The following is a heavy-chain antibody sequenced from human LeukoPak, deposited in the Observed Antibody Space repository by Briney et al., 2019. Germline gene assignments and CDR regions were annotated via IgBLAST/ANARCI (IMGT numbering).Heavy chain of an antibody. J-gene: IGHJ4*02. CDR2: ISWNSGTI. V-gene: IGHV3-9*01. CDR1: GFTFDDYA. D-gene: IGHD6-19*01. Sequence: GGSLRLSCAASGFTFDDYAMHWVRHAPGKGLEWVSGISWNSGTIGYADSMKGRFTISRDNAKNSLYLQMNSLRAEDTALYYCAKDIQYSSGWYEYFDYWGQGTLVTVSS. CDR3: AKDIQYSSGWYEYFDY.